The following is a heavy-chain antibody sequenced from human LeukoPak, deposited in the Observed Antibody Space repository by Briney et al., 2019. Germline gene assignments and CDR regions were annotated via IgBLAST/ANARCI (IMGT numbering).Heavy chain of an antibody. J-gene: IGHJ4*02. Sequence: ASVKVSCKASGYTFTGYYMHWVRQAPGQGLEWMGWINPNSGDTNYAQKFQGRVTMTRDTSISTAYMELSRLRSDDTAVYYCATLSLYCSSTSCPQSEVYYFDYWGQGTLVTVSS. CDR1: GYTFTGYY. V-gene: IGHV1-2*02. D-gene: IGHD2-2*01. CDR2: INPNSGDT. CDR3: ATLSLYCSSTSCPQSEVYYFDY.